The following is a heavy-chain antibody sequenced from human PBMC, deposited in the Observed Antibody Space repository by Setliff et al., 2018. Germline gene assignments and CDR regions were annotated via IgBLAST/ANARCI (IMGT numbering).Heavy chain of an antibody. CDR3: ARLPPLYGGNSGRIDY. Sequence: ASVKVSCKASGYTFTSYGISWVRQAPGQGLEWMGWISAYNGNTNYAQKLQGRVTLTTDTSTSTAYMELRSLRSDDTAVYYCARLPPLYGGNSGRIDYWGRGTLVTVSS. D-gene: IGHD3-10*01. CDR1: GYTFTSYG. V-gene: IGHV1-18*01. J-gene: IGHJ4*02. CDR2: ISAYNGNT.